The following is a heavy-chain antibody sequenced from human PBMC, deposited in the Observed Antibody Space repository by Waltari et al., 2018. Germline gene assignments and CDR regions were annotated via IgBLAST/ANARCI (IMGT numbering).Heavy chain of an antibody. J-gene: IGHJ4*02. CDR2: IYSVGRT. D-gene: IGHD5-12*01. Sequence: EVQLVESGGGLIQPGGSLRLSCAASGFTVSSNYMSWVRQAPGKGLEWVSVIYSVGRTNYADSVKGRFTISRDNSKNTLYLQMNSLRSEDTAVYYCARVWLRAFDYWGQGTLVTVSS. V-gene: IGHV3-53*01. CDR3: ARVWLRAFDY. CDR1: GFTVSSNY.